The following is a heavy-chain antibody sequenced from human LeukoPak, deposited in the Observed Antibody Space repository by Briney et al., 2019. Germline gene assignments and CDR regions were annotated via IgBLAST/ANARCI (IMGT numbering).Heavy chain of an antibody. CDR3: ARVRGYSRDF. J-gene: IGHJ4*02. CDR2: ITGDNAHI. V-gene: IGHV3-21*01. D-gene: IGHD5-12*01. Sequence: PGGSLRLSCAASGFTFSTYAMSWVRQAPGKGLDWVSSITGDNAHIFYADSVQGRFTISRDNAINSLYLQMSGLTAEDTAVYYCARVRGYSRDFWGQGTLVTVSS. CDR1: GFTFSTYA.